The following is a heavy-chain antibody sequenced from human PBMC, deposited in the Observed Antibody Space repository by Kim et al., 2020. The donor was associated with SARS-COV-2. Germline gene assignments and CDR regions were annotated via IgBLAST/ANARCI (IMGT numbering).Heavy chain of an antibody. CDR3: ARRGYDFWSGYSGRGNWFDP. Sequence: SETLSLTCTVSGGSISSSSYYWGWIRQPPGKGLEWIGSIYYSGSTYYNPSLKSRVTISVDTSKNQFSLKLSSVTAADTAVYYCARRGYDFWSGYSGRGNWFDPWGQGTLVTVSS. V-gene: IGHV4-39*01. J-gene: IGHJ5*02. D-gene: IGHD3-3*01. CDR2: IYYSGST. CDR1: GGSISSSSYY.